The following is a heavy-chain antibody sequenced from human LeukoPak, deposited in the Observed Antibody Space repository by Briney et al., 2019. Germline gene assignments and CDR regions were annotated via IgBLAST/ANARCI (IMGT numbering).Heavy chain of an antibody. CDR2: IYSAGDT. J-gene: IGHJ4*02. Sequence: SGGSLRLSCAASGFSACDKYMSCVRQAPGKGLEWVSLIYSAGDTFYSDSVRGRFTVSRDNSKNTLYLQMNSLRAEDTAFYYCARDSNSFPNFFDLWGQGTLVTVSS. V-gene: IGHV3-53*01. CDR3: ARDSNSFPNFFDL. D-gene: IGHD4-23*01. CDR1: GFSACDKY.